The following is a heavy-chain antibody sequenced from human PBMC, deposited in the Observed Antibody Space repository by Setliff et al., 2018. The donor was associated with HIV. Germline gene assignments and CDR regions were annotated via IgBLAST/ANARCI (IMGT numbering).Heavy chain of an antibody. V-gene: IGHV4-39*07. Sequence: PSETLSLTCTVSGGSITSSSYYWGWIRQVPGKGLEWIGSLYYSGTTYYNPSLKSRVTMSVDTSKNQFSLRLNSVTAADTALYYCARALRDGSTDAFDIWGQGTMVTVSS. CDR1: GGSITSSSYY. CDR2: LYYSGTT. J-gene: IGHJ3*02. D-gene: IGHD5-12*01. CDR3: ARALRDGSTDAFDI.